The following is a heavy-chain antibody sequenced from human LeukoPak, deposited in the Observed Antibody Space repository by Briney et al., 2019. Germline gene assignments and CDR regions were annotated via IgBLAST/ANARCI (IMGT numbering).Heavy chain of an antibody. Sequence: PSETLSLTCTVSGGSISSGTYYWGWIRQPPGKGLEWIGSIYYSGSTYSSPSLKSRVTISVGTSKNQFSLKLSSVTAADTAVYYCAAVAAGSYYTTHYYYYMDVWGKGTTVTISS. CDR3: AAVAAGSYYTTHYYYYMDV. V-gene: IGHV4-39*01. CDR1: GGSISSGTYY. CDR2: IYYSGST. J-gene: IGHJ6*03. D-gene: IGHD3-10*01.